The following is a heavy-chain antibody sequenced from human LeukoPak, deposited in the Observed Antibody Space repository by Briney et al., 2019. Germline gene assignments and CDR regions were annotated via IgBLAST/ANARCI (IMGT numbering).Heavy chain of an antibody. V-gene: IGHV3-20*01. Sequence: GGSLRLSCAASGFTLDDYGMSWVRQAPGKGLEWVSGINWNSGTTGYADSVKGRFTISRDNVKNSLYLQMNSLRAEDTALYHCARTSQGKYYGDYDHWGQGTLVTVSS. CDR3: ARTSQGKYYGDYDH. CDR2: INWNSGTT. D-gene: IGHD4-17*01. J-gene: IGHJ5*02. CDR1: GFTLDDYG.